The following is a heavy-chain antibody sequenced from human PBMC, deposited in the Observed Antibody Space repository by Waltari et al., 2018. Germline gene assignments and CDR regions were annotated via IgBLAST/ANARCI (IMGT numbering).Heavy chain of an antibody. J-gene: IGHJ5*02. V-gene: IGHV4-34*01. D-gene: IGHD3-3*01. CDR1: GGSFSGYY. CDR3: ARATRREWLKGP. Sequence: QVQLQQWGAGLLKPSETLSLTCAVYGGSFSGYYWSWIRQPPGKGLEWIGEIQHSGSTNYNPSLKSRVTISVDTSKNQFSLKLSSVTAADTAVYYCARATRREWLKGPWGQGTLVTVSS. CDR2: IQHSGST.